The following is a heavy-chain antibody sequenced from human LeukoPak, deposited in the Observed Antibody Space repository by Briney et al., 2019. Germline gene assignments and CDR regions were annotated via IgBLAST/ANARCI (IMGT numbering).Heavy chain of an antibody. Sequence: GGSLTLPRAASGFPLRSYGVHGLRQATGKGLEGVAVIWYDGSNKYYADCVEGRFTIARDNAKNTQYLKLNSMSAEDTAGYCCARDVPTRDSYNFGGMDVWGQGTPVTVSS. V-gene: IGHV3-33*01. D-gene: IGHD5-24*01. CDR2: IWYDGSNK. J-gene: IGHJ6*02. CDR1: GFPLRSYG. CDR3: ARDVPTRDSYNFGGMDV.